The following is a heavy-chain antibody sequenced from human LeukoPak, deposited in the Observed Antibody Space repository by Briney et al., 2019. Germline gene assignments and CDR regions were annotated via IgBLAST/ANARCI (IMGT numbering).Heavy chain of an antibody. J-gene: IGHJ4*02. CDR1: GFTFRSYA. Sequence: GGSLRLSCAASGFTFRSYAMSRVRQAPGKGLEWVSAISGSGGSTYYADSVRGRFTISRDNSKNTLYLQMNSLRAEDTAVYYCATALHYYGSGSPQYWGQGTLVTVSS. CDR2: ISGSGGST. V-gene: IGHV3-23*01. CDR3: ATALHYYGSGSPQY. D-gene: IGHD3-10*01.